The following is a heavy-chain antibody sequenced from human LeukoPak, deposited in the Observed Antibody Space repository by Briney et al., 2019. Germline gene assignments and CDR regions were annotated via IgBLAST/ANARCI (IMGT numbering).Heavy chain of an antibody. CDR3: ARSTVTNWFDP. CDR2: ISGSGGST. V-gene: IGHV3-23*01. CDR1: GFTFSSYA. J-gene: IGHJ5*02. D-gene: IGHD4-17*01. Sequence: GGSLRLSCAASGFTFSSYAMSWVRQAPGKGLEWVSAISGSGGSTYYADSVKGRFTISRDNAKNSLYLQMSSLRAEDTAVYYCARSTVTNWFDPWGQGTLVTVSS.